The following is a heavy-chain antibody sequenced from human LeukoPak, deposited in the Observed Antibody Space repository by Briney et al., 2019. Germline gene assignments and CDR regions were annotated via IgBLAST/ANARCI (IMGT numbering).Heavy chain of an antibody. CDR2: ISSRSGDI. V-gene: IGHV3-21*01. CDR3: ASPLYYDTRGFYQVFD. Sequence: GGSLRLSCAASGFTFSSYNMNWVRQAPGKGLEWVSSISSRSGDIYYADSVKGRFTISRDNAKNSLYLQMNSLRAEDTAVYYCASPLYYDTRGFYQVFDWGQGTLVTVSS. CDR1: GFTFSSYN. J-gene: IGHJ4*02. D-gene: IGHD3-22*01.